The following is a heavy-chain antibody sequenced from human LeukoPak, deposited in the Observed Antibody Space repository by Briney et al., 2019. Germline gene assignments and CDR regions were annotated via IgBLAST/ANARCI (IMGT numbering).Heavy chain of an antibody. CDR3: ARGASYSSGWTFDY. CDR2: IIPIFGTA. CDR1: GGTFSSYA. J-gene: IGHJ4*02. V-gene: IGHV1-69*06. Sequence: SVKVSCKASGGTFSSYAISWVRQAPGQGLEWMGGIIPIFGTANYAQKFQGRVTITADKSTSTAYMELSSLRSEDTAVYYCARGASYSSGWTFDYWGQGTLVTVSS. D-gene: IGHD6-19*01.